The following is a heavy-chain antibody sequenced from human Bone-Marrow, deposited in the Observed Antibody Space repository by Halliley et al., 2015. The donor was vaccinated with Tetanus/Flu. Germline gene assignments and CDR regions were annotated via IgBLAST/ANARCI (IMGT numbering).Heavy chain of an antibody. J-gene: IGHJ5*02. CDR2: VSGGGVDT. CDR3: AKGGRGINWLDP. Sequence: AVSGFTFSSYAMSWVRQAPGKGLEWVSAVSGGGVDTYYADSVKGRFTIARDNAKNTRYLQMNSLRAKDTAVYYCAKGGRGINWLDPWGQGTLVPVSS. CDR1: GFTFSSYA. V-gene: IGHV3-23*01. D-gene: IGHD3-16*01.